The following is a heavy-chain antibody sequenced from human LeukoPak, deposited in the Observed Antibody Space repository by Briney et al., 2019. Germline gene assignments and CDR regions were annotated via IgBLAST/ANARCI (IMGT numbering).Heavy chain of an antibody. CDR2: ISSSSSYI. V-gene: IGHV3-21*01. Sequence: GGSLRLSCAASGFTFDDYGMSWVRQAPGKGLEWVSSISSSSSYIYYADSVKGRFTISRDNAKNSLYLQMNSLRAEDTAVYYCARGHSSGYYYDFDYWGQGTLVTVSS. J-gene: IGHJ4*02. CDR3: ARGHSSGYYYDFDY. D-gene: IGHD3-22*01. CDR1: GFTFDDYG.